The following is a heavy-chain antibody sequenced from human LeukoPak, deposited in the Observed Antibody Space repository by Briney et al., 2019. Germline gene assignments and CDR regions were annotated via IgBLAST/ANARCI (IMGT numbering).Heavy chain of an antibody. CDR3: ARRGRAATAYRLGFGAFDI. D-gene: IGHD3-16*01. V-gene: IGHV3-48*04. Sequence: GGSLRLSCAASGFTFSSYSMNWVRQAPGKGLEWVSYISSSSSTIYYADSVKGRFTISRDNAKNSLYLQMNSLRAEDTAVYYCARRGRAATAYRLGFGAFDIWGQGTMVTVSS. J-gene: IGHJ3*02. CDR1: GFTFSSYS. CDR2: ISSSSSTI.